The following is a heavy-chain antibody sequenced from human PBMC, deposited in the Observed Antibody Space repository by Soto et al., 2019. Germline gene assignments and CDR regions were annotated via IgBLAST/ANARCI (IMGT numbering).Heavy chain of an antibody. CDR1: GGTFSSYA. D-gene: IGHD4-17*01. Sequence: VQLVQSGAEVKKPGSSVKVSCKASGGTFSSYAISWVRQAPGQGLEWMGGIIPLFGTANYAQKFQGRVTITADESTSTAYMELSSLRCEDTAVYYCTRTTVRGWYFDLWGRGTLVTVSS. CDR2: IIPLFGTA. CDR3: TRTTVRGWYFDL. V-gene: IGHV1-69*01. J-gene: IGHJ2*01.